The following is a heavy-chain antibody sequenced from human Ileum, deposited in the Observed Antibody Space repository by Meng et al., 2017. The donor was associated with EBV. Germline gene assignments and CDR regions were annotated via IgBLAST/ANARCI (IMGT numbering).Heavy chain of an antibody. J-gene: IGHJ4*02. CDR1: GGSFSGYY. V-gene: IGHV4-34*01. CDR3: ASHPGGNSQYYSSGDDY. Sequence: QVQLQQWGGGLLKPSETLSLTCAVYGGSFSGYYWSWIRQPPGKGLEWIGEINHRGGAFYNPSLKSRVTMSIDTSKNQFSLKLNSVTAADTAVYYCASHPGGNSQYYSSGDDYWGQGALVTVSS. CDR2: INHRGGA. D-gene: IGHD3-22*01.